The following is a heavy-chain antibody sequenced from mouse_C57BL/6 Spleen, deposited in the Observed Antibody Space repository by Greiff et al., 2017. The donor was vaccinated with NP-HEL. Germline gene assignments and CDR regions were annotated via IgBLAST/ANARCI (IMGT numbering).Heavy chain of an antibody. Sequence: QVQLQQPGAELVMPGASVKLSCKASGYTFTSYWMHWVKQRPGQGLEWIGEIDPSASYTNYNQKFKGKSTLTVDKSSSTAYMQLSSLTSEDSAVYYCARSYGNRAWFAYWGQGTLVTVSA. CDR2: IDPSASYT. CDR1: GYTFTSYW. CDR3: ARSYGNRAWFAY. V-gene: IGHV1-69*01. J-gene: IGHJ3*01. D-gene: IGHD2-1*01.